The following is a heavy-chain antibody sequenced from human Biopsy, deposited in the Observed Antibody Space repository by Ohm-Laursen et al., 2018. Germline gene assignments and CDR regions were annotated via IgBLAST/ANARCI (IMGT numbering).Heavy chain of an antibody. CDR3: ARGPSGVATIG. V-gene: IGHV3-21*01. CDR2: ISSRSSDI. J-gene: IGHJ4*02. D-gene: IGHD5-24*01. Sequence: LSLTCAASGFIFATYTMNWVRQAPGEGLEWVSSISSRSSDIYYADSVKGRFPISRDNAKNSLFLHMNSLRAEDTAVYYCARGPSGVATIGRGQGTLVTVSS. CDR1: GFIFATYT.